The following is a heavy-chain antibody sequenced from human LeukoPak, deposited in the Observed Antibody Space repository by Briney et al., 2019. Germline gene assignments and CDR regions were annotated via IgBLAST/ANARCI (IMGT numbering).Heavy chain of an antibody. Sequence: GASVKVSCKASGGTFSSYAISWVRQAPGQGLEWMGGIIPIFGTANYAQKFQGRVTITADESTSTAYMELRSLRSDDTAVYYCARDFKVVWELAYHYYYMDVWGKGTTVTVSS. CDR2: IIPIFGTA. CDR1: GGTFSSYA. D-gene: IGHD1-26*01. V-gene: IGHV1-69*13. J-gene: IGHJ6*03. CDR3: ARDFKVVWELAYHYYYMDV.